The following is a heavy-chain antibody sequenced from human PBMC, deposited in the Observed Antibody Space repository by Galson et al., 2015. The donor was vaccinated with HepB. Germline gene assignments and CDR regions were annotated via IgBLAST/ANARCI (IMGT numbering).Heavy chain of an antibody. Sequence: PLRLSCAASGFIFSNSVMHWARQAPGEGLEWVALISHDKSNKSYSDSVEGRFTVSSDNFKYTVHLQMNSLRVEDTAVYYCAKEFPPYYGFWSGHQKWGQGTQVTVSP. CDR2: ISHDKSNK. D-gene: IGHD3-3*01. CDR3: AKEFPPYYGFWSGHQK. V-gene: IGHV3-30*18. CDR1: GFIFSNSV. J-gene: IGHJ4*02.